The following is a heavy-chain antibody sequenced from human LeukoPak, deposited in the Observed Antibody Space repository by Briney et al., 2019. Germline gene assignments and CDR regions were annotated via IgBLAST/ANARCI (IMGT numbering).Heavy chain of an antibody. CDR2: IYYSGTT. CDR3: ARHADSGFGELAFDY. J-gene: IGHJ4*02. D-gene: IGHD3-10*01. Sequence: SETLSLTCTVSGGSISSSSYYWGWIRQPPGKGLAWIGSIYYSGTTYYNPSLKSRVTISVDTSKNQFSLKLTSVTAADTAVYYCARHADSGFGELAFDYRGQGTLVTVSS. V-gene: IGHV4-39*01. CDR1: GGSISSSSYY.